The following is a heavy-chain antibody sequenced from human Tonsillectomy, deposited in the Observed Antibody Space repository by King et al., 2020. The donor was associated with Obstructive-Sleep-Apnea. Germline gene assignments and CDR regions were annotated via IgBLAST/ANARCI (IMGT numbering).Heavy chain of an antibody. CDR3: ARDLDSSSWINWFDP. CDR1: GFTFSSYS. D-gene: IGHD6-13*01. J-gene: IGHJ5*02. V-gene: IGHV3-21*01. Sequence: QLVQSGGGLVKPGGSLRLSCAASGFTFSSYSMNWVRQAPGKGLEWVSSISSSSSYIYSTDSVKGRFTISRDKAKNSLYLQMNSPRAEDTAVYYCARDLDSSSWINWFDPWGQGTLVTVSS. CDR2: ISSSSSYI.